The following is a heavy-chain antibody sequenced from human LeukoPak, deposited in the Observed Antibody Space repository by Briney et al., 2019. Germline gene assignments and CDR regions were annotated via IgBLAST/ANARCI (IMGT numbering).Heavy chain of an antibody. Sequence: SETLSLTCAVYGGSFSGYYWSWIRQPPGKGLEWIGEINHSRSTNYNPSLKSRVTISVDTSKNQFSLKLSSVTAADTAVYYCAREGFKHWGQGTLVTVSS. J-gene: IGHJ1*01. CDR3: AREGFKH. CDR2: INHSRST. V-gene: IGHV4-34*01. CDR1: GGSFSGYY.